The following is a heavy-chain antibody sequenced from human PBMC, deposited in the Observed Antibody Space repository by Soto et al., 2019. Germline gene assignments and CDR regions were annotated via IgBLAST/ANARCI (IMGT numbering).Heavy chain of an antibody. D-gene: IGHD3-16*02. CDR2: ISGSGGST. CDR1: GFTFSSYA. V-gene: IGHV3-23*01. CDR3: ATDFFTFGGVIDLFDP. Sequence: EVQLLESGGGLVQPGGSLRLSCAASGFTFSSYAMSWVRQAPGKGLEWVSAISGSGGSTYYADSVKGRFTISRDNSKNTLYLQMNSLRAEDTAVYYCATDFFTFGGVIDLFDPWGQVTLVTVSS. J-gene: IGHJ5*02.